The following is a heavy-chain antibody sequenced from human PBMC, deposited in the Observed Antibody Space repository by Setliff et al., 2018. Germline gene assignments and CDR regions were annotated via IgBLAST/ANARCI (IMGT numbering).Heavy chain of an antibody. Sequence: LRLSCAASGFTFSIYSMNWVRQAPGKGLEWVSSITSSSRYIYYADSVKGRFTVSRDNAKNSLYLQMNTLRAEDTAVYYCARAKGNDYSMDVWGKGTTVTVSS. CDR3: ARAKGNDYSMDV. J-gene: IGHJ6*03. V-gene: IGHV3-21*01. CDR1: GFTFSIYS. CDR2: ITSSSRYI.